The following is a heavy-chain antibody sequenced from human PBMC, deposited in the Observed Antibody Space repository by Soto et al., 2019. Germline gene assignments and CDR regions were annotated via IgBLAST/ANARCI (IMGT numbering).Heavy chain of an antibody. J-gene: IGHJ4*02. CDR1: GGTFSSYP. D-gene: IGHD2-2*01. CDR2: IIPILGIA. V-gene: IGHV1-69*04. Sequence: QVQLVQSGAEVKKPGSSVKVSCKASGGTFSSYPISWVRQAPGQGLEWMGRIIPILGIANYAQKFQGRVTITADKSTSTAYMELSSLRSEDTAVYYCARDLPGEYCSSTSCYPYWGQGTLVTVSS. CDR3: ARDLPGEYCSSTSCYPY.